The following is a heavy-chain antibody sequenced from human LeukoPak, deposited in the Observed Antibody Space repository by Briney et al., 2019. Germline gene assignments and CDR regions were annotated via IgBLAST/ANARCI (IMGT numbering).Heavy chain of an antibody. CDR3: ARDPGGYYDSSGYYRKYYFDY. D-gene: IGHD3-22*01. CDR1: GYTFTSYA. J-gene: IGHJ4*02. CDR2: INAGNGNT. V-gene: IGHV1-3*01. Sequence: ASVKVSCKASGYTFTSYAMHWVRQAPGQRLEWMGWINAGNGNTKYSQKFQGRVTITRDTSASTAYMELSSLRSEDTAVYYCARDPGGYYDSSGYYRKYYFDYWGQGTLVTVSS.